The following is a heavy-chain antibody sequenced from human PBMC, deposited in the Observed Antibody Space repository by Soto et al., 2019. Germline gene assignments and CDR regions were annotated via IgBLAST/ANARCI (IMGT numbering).Heavy chain of an antibody. V-gene: IGHV3-23*01. CDR2: ISGSGGST. Sequence: PGGSLRLSCAASGFTFSSYVMNWVRQAPGTGLEWGSTISGSGGSTYYADSVEGRFTFSRDNSKNTLHLLMNSLRAEDTAVYYCAKGGINGWYDAFDIWGEGTMGT. CDR1: GFTFSSYV. CDR3: AKGGINGWYDAFDI. J-gene: IGHJ3*02. D-gene: IGHD6-19*01.